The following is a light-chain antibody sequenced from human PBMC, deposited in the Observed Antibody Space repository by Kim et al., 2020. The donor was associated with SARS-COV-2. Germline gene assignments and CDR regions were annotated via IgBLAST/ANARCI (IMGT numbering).Light chain of an antibody. J-gene: IGLJ1*01. CDR3: SSYAGSNIGV. Sequence: GQSVTISCTGTSSDIGNYNFVSWYHHHPGKVPKLIIFEVYKRSSGVPDRFSGSKSGNTASLTVSGLQPEDEGDYYCSSYAGSNIGVFGTGTKVTVL. CDR2: EVY. CDR1: SSDIGNYNF. V-gene: IGLV2-8*01.